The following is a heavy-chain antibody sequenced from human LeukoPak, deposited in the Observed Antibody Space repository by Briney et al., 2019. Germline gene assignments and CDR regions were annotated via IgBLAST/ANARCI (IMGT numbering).Heavy chain of an antibody. CDR1: GGSISSSNW. V-gene: IGHV4-4*02. D-gene: IGHD3-9*01. CDR2: INHSGST. Sequence: SDTLSLTCAVSGGSISSSNWWSWVRQPPGKGLEWIGEINHSGSTNYNPSLKSRVTISVDTSKNQFSLKLSSVTAADTAVYYCARVPTYYDILTGYYRRGSWFDPWGQGTLVTVSS. J-gene: IGHJ5*02. CDR3: ARVPTYYDILTGYYRRGSWFDP.